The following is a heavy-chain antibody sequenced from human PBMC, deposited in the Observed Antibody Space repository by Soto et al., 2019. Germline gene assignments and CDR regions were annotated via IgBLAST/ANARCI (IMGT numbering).Heavy chain of an antibody. Sequence: PSETLSLTCTVSGVSISSYCWSWIRQPPGKGLEWIGYIYYSGSTNYNPSLKSRVTISVDTSKNQFSLKLSSVTAADTAVYYCARASEDIVINWFDPWGQGTLVTVSS. V-gene: IGHV4-59*01. CDR3: ARASEDIVINWFDP. CDR1: GVSISSYC. CDR2: IYYSGST. D-gene: IGHD2-15*01. J-gene: IGHJ5*02.